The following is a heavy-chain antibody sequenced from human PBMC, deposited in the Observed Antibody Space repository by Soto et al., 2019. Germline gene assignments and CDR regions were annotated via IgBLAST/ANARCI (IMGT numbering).Heavy chain of an antibody. V-gene: IGHV3-48*03. J-gene: IGHJ6*03. Sequence: GGSLRPSCAASGFTFSSYEMNWVRQAPGKGLEWVSYISSSGSTIYYADSVKGRFTISRDNAKNSLYLQMNSLRAEDTAVYYCARGIVGATYYYYYYMDVWGKGTTVTVSS. CDR2: ISSSGSTI. CDR3: ARGIVGATYYYYYYMDV. CDR1: GFTFSSYE. D-gene: IGHD1-26*01.